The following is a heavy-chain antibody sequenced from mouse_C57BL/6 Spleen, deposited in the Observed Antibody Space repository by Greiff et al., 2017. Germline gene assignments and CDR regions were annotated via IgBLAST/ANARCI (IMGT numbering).Heavy chain of an antibody. CDR1: GFTFSNYW. D-gene: IGHD2-4*01. Sequence: EVKVVESGGGLVQPGGSMKLSCVASGFTFSNYWMNWVRQSPEKGLEWVAQIRLKSDNYATHYAESVKGRFTISRDDSKSSVYLQMNNLRAEDTGIYYCTALYDYLYYFDYWGQGTTLTVSS. CDR3: TALYDYLYYFDY. CDR2: IRLKSDNYAT. V-gene: IGHV6-3*01. J-gene: IGHJ2*01.